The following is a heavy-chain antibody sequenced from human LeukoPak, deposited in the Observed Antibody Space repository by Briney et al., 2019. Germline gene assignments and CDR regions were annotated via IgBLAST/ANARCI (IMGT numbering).Heavy chain of an antibody. CDR2: IYTSGST. J-gene: IGHJ5*02. D-gene: IGHD1-26*01. Sequence: PSETLSLTCTVPGGSISSGSYYWSWIRQPAGKGLEWIGRIYTSGSTNYNPSLKSRVTISVDTSKNQFSLKLSSVTAADTAVYYCASEVVGGSYSSGGFDPWGQGTLVTVSS. CDR1: GGSISSGSYY. CDR3: ASEVVGGSYSSGGFDP. V-gene: IGHV4-61*02.